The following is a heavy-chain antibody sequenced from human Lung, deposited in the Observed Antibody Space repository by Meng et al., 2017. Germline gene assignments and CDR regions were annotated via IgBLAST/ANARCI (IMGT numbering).Heavy chain of an antibody. CDR2: INHSDSA. V-gene: IGHV4-34*01. CDR1: GGSFIDDY. CDR3: ARGPTTMAHDFDY. D-gene: IGHD4-11*01. J-gene: IGHJ4*02. Sequence: VELKTWGVGLLKTSVAPVLTCGSSGGSFIDDYWSWIRQPAGKGLEWTGEINHSDSANSNPSLKSRATISVDTSQNNLSLKLSSVTAADSAVYYCARGPTTMAHDFDYWGQGTLVTVSS.